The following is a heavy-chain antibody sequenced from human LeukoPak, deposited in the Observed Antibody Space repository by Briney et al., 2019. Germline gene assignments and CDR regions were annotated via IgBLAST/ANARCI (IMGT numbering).Heavy chain of an antibody. CDR3: ATSPTIAPAGTGDY. V-gene: IGHV1-24*01. Sequence: GASVKVSCKVSGYTLTELSMHWVRQAPGKGLEWMGGFDPEDGETIYAQKFQGRVTMTEDTSTDTAYMELSSLRSDDTAVYYCATSPTIAPAGTGDYWGQGTLVTVSS. D-gene: IGHD6-13*01. CDR1: GYTLTELS. CDR2: FDPEDGET. J-gene: IGHJ4*02.